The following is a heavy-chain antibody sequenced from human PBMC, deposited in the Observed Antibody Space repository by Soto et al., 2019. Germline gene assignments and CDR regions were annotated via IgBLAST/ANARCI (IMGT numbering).Heavy chain of an antibody. CDR2: INGTGTCT. D-gene: IGHD2-21*01. V-gene: IGHV3-11*06. CDR1: GFTFSNYY. J-gene: IGHJ3*02. Sequence: QVQLVESGGGLVKPGGSLRLSCTASGFTFSNYYMSWIRQAPGKGLEWVSYINGTGTCTNYTDSVRGRFTIARDNAKNSVHLKMNNLRVEDTAVYYRALRFRVFRLGVIAFDIWGEGTMVSVSS. CDR3: ALRFRVFRLGVIAFDI.